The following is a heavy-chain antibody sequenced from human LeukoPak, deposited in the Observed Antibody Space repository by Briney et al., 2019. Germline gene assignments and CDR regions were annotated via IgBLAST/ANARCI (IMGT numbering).Heavy chain of an antibody. CDR2: ISYDGSTK. V-gene: IGHV3-30-3*01. CDR1: GFTFSNYA. J-gene: IGHJ4*02. D-gene: IGHD4-23*01. CDR3: AKDRDGYGGNSAYFDY. Sequence: PGGSLRLSCAASGFTFSNYAIHWVRQAPGKGLEWVAVISYDGSTKYYADSVKGRFTISRDNSKNTLYLQMNSLRAEDTAVYYCAKDRDGYGGNSAYFDYWGQGTLVTVSS.